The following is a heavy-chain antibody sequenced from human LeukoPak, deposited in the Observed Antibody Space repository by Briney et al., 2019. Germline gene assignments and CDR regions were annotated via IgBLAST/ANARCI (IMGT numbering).Heavy chain of an antibody. CDR1: GFTFSSYG. CDR3: AKGAYYYDSSGYSPIFDC. D-gene: IGHD3-22*01. V-gene: IGHV3-33*06. Sequence: PGRSLRLSCAASGFTFSSYGMHWVRQAPGKGLEWVAVIWYDGSNKYYADSVKGRFTISRDNSKNTLYLQMNSLRAEDTAVYYCAKGAYYYDSSGYSPIFDCWGQGTLVTVSS. J-gene: IGHJ4*02. CDR2: IWYDGSNK.